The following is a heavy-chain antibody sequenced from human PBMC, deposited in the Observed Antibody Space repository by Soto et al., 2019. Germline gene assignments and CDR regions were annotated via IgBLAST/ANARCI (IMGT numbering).Heavy chain of an antibody. CDR3: AKEGRYCSSTSCYGMRVTIFGVVNPFDY. CDR1: GFTFSSYA. D-gene: IGHD2-2*01. V-gene: IGHV3-23*01. J-gene: IGHJ4*02. Sequence: EVQLLESGGGLVQPGGSLRLSCAASGFTFSSYAMSWVRQAPGKGLEWVSAISGSGGSTYYADSVKGRFTISRDNSKNTLYLQMNSLRAEDTAVCYCAKEGRYCSSTSCYGMRVTIFGVVNPFDYWGQGTLVTVSS. CDR2: ISGSGGST.